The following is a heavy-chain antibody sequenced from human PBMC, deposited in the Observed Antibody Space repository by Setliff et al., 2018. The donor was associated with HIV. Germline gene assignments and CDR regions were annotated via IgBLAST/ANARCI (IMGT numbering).Heavy chain of an antibody. D-gene: IGHD3-3*01. CDR1: GGSISSGGYY. Sequence: KSSETMSLTCIVSGGSISSGGYYWSWIRQHPGKGLEWIGYIYYSGSTYYNSSLKSRVIISVDTPKKQFSLKLSSVTAADTAVYYCARENYDSSMDVWGQGTTVTVSS. J-gene: IGHJ6*02. CDR2: IYYSGST. V-gene: IGHV4-31*02. CDR3: ARENYDSSMDV.